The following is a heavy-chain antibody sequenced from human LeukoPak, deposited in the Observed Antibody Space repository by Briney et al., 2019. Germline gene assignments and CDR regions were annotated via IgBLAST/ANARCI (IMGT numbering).Heavy chain of an antibody. CDR2: ISNSGGRT. J-gene: IGHJ4*02. V-gene: IGHV3-23*01. Sequence: GGSLRLSCAASGFTFSSCAMSWVRQAPGKGLEWVSGISNSGGRTYYADSVKGRFTISRDTSKNTLYLQMNSLRAEDTAVYYCAKALYYYDTSEWGQGTLVTVSS. CDR3: AKALYYYDTSE. D-gene: IGHD3-22*01. CDR1: GFTFSSCA.